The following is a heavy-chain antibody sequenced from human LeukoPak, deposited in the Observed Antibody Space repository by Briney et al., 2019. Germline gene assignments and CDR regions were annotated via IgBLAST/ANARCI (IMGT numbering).Heavy chain of an antibody. CDR3: TRPQAYCGGDCYGL. J-gene: IGHJ4*02. D-gene: IGHD2-21*02. CDR1: GFTFSGSS. V-gene: IGHV3-73*01. Sequence: GGSLRLSCAASGFTFSGSSMHWVRQASEKGLEWVGRIRSKANSYATAYAASVKGRFTISRDDSKNTAYLQMNSLKTEDTAVYYCTRPQAYCGGDCYGLWGQGTLVTVSS. CDR2: IRSKANSYAT.